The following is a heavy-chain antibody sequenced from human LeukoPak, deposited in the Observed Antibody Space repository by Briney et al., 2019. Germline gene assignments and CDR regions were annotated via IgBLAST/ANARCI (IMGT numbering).Heavy chain of an antibody. CDR3: ASISKKSPRYYYYGMDV. CDR2: INHSGST. CDR1: GGSFSGYY. Sequence: QSSETLSLTCAVYGGSFSGYYWSWIRQPPGKGLEWIGEINHSGSTNYNPSLKSRVTISVDTSKNQFSLKLSSVTAADTAVYYCASISKKSPRYYYYGMDVWGQGTTVTVSS. V-gene: IGHV4-34*01. J-gene: IGHJ6*02.